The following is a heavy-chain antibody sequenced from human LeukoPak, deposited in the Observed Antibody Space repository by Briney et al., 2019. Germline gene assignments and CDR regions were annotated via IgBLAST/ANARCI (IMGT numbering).Heavy chain of an antibody. D-gene: IGHD4-11*01. V-gene: IGHV4-4*07. CDR2: IYTSGST. J-gene: IGHJ5*02. CDR3: ARDRIVNSNYKGWFDP. Sequence: PSETLSLTCTVSGGSISSYYWSWIRQPAGKGLEWIGRIYTSGSTNYNPSLKSRVTISVDKSTNQFSLKLSSVTAADTAVCYCARDRIVNSNYKGWFDPWGQGTLVTVSS. CDR1: GGSISSYY.